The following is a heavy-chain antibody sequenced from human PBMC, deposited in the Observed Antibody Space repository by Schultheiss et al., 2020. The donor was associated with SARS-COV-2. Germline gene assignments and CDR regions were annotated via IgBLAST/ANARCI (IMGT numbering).Heavy chain of an antibody. J-gene: IGHJ5*02. CDR3: AGRYYYDSRGWYNRFDP. CDR2: IYYSGST. CDR1: GGSFSGYY. Sequence: SETLSLTCAVYGGSFSGYYWSWIRQPPGKGLEWIGYIYYSGSTYYNPSLKSRVTISVDTSKNQFSLKLSSVTAADTAVYYCAGRYYYDSRGWYNRFDPWGQGTLVTVSS. D-gene: IGHD3-22*01. V-gene: IGHV4-59*06.